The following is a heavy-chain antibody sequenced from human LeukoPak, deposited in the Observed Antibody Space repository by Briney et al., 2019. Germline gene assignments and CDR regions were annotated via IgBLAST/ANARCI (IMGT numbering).Heavy chain of an antibody. D-gene: IGHD6-6*01. CDR2: ISYDGSNK. CDR1: GFTFSSYW. Sequence: PGGSLRLSCAASGFTFSSYWMSWVRQAPGKGLEWVAVISYDGSNKYYADSVKGRFTISRDNSKNTLYLQMNSLRAEDTAVYYCARDAPEYSSSSGDFDYWGQGTLVTVSS. V-gene: IGHV3-30*03. J-gene: IGHJ4*02. CDR3: ARDAPEYSSSSGDFDY.